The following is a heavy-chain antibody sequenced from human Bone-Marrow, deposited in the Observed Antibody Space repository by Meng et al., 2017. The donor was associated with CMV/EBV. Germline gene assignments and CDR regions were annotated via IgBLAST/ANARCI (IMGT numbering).Heavy chain of an antibody. J-gene: IGHJ6*02. CDR2: ISSSSSSI. V-gene: IGHV3-48*01. D-gene: IGHD6-13*01. CDR3: ARDGQLVDYYYYGMDV. Sequence: GESLKISCAASGFTFSNYSMNWVRQAPGKGLEWLSYISSSSSSIYYADSVKGRFTISRDNSKNTLYLQMNSLRAEDTAVYYCARDGQLVDYYYYGMDVWGQGTTVTVSS. CDR1: GFTFSNYS.